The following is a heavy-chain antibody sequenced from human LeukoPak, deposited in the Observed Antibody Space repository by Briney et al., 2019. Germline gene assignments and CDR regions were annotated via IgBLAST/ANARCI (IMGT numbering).Heavy chain of an antibody. CDR1: GGSISSSSYY. D-gene: IGHD3-10*01. J-gene: IGHJ4*02. V-gene: IGHV4-39*07. Sequence: PSETLSLTCTVSGGSISSSSYYWGWIRQPPGKGLEWIGSIYYSGSTYYNPSLKSRVTMSVDTSKNQFSLKLSSVTAADTAVYYCARDSGLWFGELWVRRFDYWGQGTLVTVSS. CDR3: ARDSGLWFGELWVRRFDY. CDR2: IYYSGST.